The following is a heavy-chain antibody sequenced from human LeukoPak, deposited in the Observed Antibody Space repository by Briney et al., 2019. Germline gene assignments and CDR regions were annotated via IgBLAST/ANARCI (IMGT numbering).Heavy chain of an antibody. V-gene: IGHV1-69*13. CDR2: IITIFGTA. CDR1: GGTYRSYA. CDR3: ARDKESRFDP. Sequence: SVKVSCKASGGTYRSYAISWGRQAPGQQLEWMGGIITIFGTANYAQKFQGRVTITADESTSTPYMELSSLRSEDTAVYYCARDKESRFDPWGQGTLVTVSS. J-gene: IGHJ5*02.